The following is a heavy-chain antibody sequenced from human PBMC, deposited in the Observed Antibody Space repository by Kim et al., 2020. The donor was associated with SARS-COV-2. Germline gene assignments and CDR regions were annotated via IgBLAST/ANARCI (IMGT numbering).Heavy chain of an antibody. CDR2: IWFDGSKA. Sequence: GGSLRLSCGASGFTFTSHGMHWVRQAPGRGLEWVAVIWFDGSKALYMASVKGRFTISMDDSKNTVFLQMNSLRAEDTAVYYCARAVRGVACDFWGQGTLVTVSS. D-gene: IGHD3-10*01. J-gene: IGHJ4*02. V-gene: IGHV3-33*01. CDR1: GFTFTSHG. CDR3: ARAVRGVACDF.